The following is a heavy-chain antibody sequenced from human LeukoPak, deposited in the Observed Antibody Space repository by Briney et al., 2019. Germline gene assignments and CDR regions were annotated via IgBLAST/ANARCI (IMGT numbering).Heavy chain of an antibody. D-gene: IGHD3-10*01. CDR3: ARGSPGRVRDAFDI. V-gene: IGHV1-18*01. J-gene: IGHJ3*02. CDR2: INGYNGDT. CDR1: GYTFTSYG. Sequence: ASVKVSCKASGYTFTSYGITWVRQAPGQGLEWMGWINGYNGDTNYAQKLQGRVTMTTDTSTSTAYMELRSLRSDDTAVYYCARGSPGRVRDAFDIWGQGIMVTVSS.